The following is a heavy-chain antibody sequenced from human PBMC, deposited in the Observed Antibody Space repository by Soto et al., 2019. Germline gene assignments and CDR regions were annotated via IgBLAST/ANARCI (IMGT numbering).Heavy chain of an antibody. J-gene: IGHJ4*02. CDR3: ARVSCTNGVCYIDY. V-gene: IGHV4-31*03. D-gene: IGHD2-8*01. Sequence: PSETLSLTCTFSGGSISSGGYYWSWIRQHPGKGLEWIGYIYYSGSTYYNPSLKSRVTISVDTSKNQFSRKLSSVTAADTAVYYCARVSCTNGVCYIDYWGQGTLVTVYS. CDR2: IYYSGST. CDR1: GGSISSGGYY.